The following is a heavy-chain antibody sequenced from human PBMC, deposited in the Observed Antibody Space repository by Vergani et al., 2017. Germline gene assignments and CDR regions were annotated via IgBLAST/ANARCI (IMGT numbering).Heavy chain of an antibody. Sequence: QLQLQESGPGLVKPSETLSLTCTVSGVSISSNNCWTWVRQPPGKGLEWIGEICHTEDTKYSPSLKSRVTVSVDESRNLFSLRLNSVTAADTAVYYCATIGYRRWGYYFDYWGQGILVTVSS. D-gene: IGHD2-2*02. CDR3: ATIGYRRWGYYFDY. J-gene: IGHJ4*02. CDR2: ICHTEDT. V-gene: IGHV4-4*02. CDR1: GVSISSNNC.